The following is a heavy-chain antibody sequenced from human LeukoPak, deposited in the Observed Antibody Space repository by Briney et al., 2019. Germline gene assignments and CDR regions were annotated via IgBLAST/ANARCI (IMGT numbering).Heavy chain of an antibody. CDR3: ARGDGDLLGFPEDYFDY. J-gene: IGHJ4*02. CDR2: INSDGSST. D-gene: IGHD5-24*01. V-gene: IGHV3-74*01. CDR1: GFTFSSHW. Sequence: GGSLRLSCAASGFTFSSHWMHWVRQAPGKGLVWVSRINSDGSSTSYADSVKGRFTISRDNAKNTLYLQMNSLRAEDTAVYYCARGDGDLLGFPEDYFDYWGQGTLVTVSS.